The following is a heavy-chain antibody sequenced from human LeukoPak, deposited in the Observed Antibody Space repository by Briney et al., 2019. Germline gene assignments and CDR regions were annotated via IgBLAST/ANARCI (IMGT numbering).Heavy chain of an antibody. D-gene: IGHD6-19*01. V-gene: IGHV3-48*03. CDR3: ARTMSSSGWYPGTY. J-gene: IGHJ4*02. CDR2: ISSSGTI. Sequence: GGSLRLSCAASGFTFSSYEMNWVRQAPGEGLEWVSYISSSGTIYYADSVKGRFTISRDNAKNSLYLQMNSLGAEDTAVYYCARTMSSSGWYPGTYWGQGTLVTVSS. CDR1: GFTFSSYE.